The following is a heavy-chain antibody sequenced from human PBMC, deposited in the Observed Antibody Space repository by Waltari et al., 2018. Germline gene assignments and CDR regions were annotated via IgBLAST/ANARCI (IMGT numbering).Heavy chain of an antibody. V-gene: IGHV3-7*03. CDR3: ARAGGVSNRFDY. CDR2: INADGSEE. J-gene: IGHJ4*02. Sequence: EVQLVQSGGGLVQPGGSRRLSCEASGLLFRNYFMTWVRQAPGKGLQWVANINADGSEEFYLDSVKCRFTISRDNAKNSLFLQMNSLRADDTAVYYCARAGGVSNRFDYWGQGARVTVSS. D-gene: IGHD3-10*01. CDR1: GLLFRNYF.